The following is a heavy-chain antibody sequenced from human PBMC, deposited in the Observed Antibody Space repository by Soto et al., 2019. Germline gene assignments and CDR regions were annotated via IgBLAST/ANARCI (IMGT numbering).Heavy chain of an antibody. J-gene: IGHJ4*02. V-gene: IGHV4-39*01. Sequence: SETLSLTCTVSGGSISGSSYYWGWIRQPPGKGLEWIGSMYYSGSTYYNPSLKSRVTISVDTSKNQLSLNLRSVTAADTAVYYCARHRGPTGPNYWGQGTLVTVSS. CDR2: MYYSGST. CDR1: GGSISGSSYY. CDR3: ARHRGPTGPNY. D-gene: IGHD3-10*01.